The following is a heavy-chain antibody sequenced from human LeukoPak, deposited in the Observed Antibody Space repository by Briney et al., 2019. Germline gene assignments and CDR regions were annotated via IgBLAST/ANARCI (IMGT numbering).Heavy chain of an antibody. J-gene: IGHJ3*02. V-gene: IGHV1-2*02. Sequence: ASVKVSCKASGYTFTGYYMHWVRQAPGQGLEWMGWINPNSGGTNYAQKFQGRVTMTRDTSISTAYMELSRLRSDDTAVYYCAKDRQKQWLVLAAPTDAFDIWGQGTMVTVSS. CDR2: INPNSGGT. CDR3: AKDRQKQWLVLAAPTDAFDI. CDR1: GYTFTGYY. D-gene: IGHD6-19*01.